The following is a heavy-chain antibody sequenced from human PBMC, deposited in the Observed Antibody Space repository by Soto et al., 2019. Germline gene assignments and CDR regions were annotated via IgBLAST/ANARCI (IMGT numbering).Heavy chain of an antibody. CDR2: IYYSGST. V-gene: IGHV4-39*01. J-gene: IGHJ6*03. CDR1: GGSISSSSYY. D-gene: IGHD3-10*01. Sequence: SETLSLTCTFSGGSISSSSYYRVWIRKPPGKGLEWIGRIYYSGSTYYNPSLKSRVTISVDTSKNQCSLKLSSVTAADTAVYYCASGRAYYYGSGPMDVWGKGTTVTVSS. CDR3: ASGRAYYYGSGPMDV.